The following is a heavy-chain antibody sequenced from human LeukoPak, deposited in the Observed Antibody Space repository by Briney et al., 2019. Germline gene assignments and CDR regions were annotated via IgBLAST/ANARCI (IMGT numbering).Heavy chain of an antibody. CDR2: ISGDGVSS. CDR1: GFMFDDYA. D-gene: IGHD5-24*01. V-gene: IGHV3-43*02. Sequence: PGGSLRISCAASGFMFDDYAMHWVRQVPGRGLEWVSLISGDGVSSFYADSVKGRFTISRDNNNSSLSLQMRSLTTEDTAFYYCVREQFSHTSNYFDNWGQGILVTVSS. CDR3: VREQFSHTSNYFDN. J-gene: IGHJ4*02.